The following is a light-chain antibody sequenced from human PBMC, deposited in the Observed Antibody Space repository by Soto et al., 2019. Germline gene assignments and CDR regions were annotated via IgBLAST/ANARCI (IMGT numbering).Light chain of an antibody. CDR1: QSVSSN. J-gene: IGKJ5*01. Sequence: IVMAQSPTTLSLSPGERTTPSLRAIQSVSSNLAWYQQKPGQAPRLLIYGASTRATGIPARFSGSGSGTEFTLTISSLQSEDSAVYYCQQYNTWPAEITFGQGTRLEI. CDR3: QQYNTWPAEIT. CDR2: GAS. V-gene: IGKV3-15*01.